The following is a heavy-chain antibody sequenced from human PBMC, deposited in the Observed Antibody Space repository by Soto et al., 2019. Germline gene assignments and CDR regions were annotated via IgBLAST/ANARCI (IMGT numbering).Heavy chain of an antibody. CDR2: ISGSAGST. V-gene: IGHV3-23*01. CDR1: GFTFSSYA. Sequence: EVQLLESGGGLVQPGGSLRLSCAASGFTFSSYAMSWVRQAPGKGLEWVSAISGSAGSTSYADSAKGRFTISRDNSKNTLYRQMNSLRAEDTAVYYCAKYVEGHYYYYYMDVWGKGTTVTVSS. CDR3: AKYVEGHYYYYYMDV. D-gene: IGHD3-16*01. J-gene: IGHJ6*03.